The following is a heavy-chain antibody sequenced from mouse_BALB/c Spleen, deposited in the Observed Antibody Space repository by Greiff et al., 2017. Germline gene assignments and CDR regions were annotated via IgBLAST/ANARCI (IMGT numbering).Heavy chain of an antibody. J-gene: IGHJ2*01. V-gene: IGHV7-3*02. CDR1: GFTFTDYY. D-gene: IGHD2-14*01. CDR2: IRNKANGYTT. CDR3: ARDTRYDGFDY. Sequence: EVKLMESGGGLVQPGGSLRLSCATSGFTFTDYYMSWVRQPPGKALEWLGFIRNKANGYTTEYSASVKGRFTISRDNSQSILYLQMNTLRAEDSATYYCARDTRYDGFDYWGQGTTLTVSS.